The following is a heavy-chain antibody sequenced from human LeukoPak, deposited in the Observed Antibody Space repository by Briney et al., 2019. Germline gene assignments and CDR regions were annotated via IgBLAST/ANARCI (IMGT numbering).Heavy chain of an antibody. CDR2: INAGNGNT. CDR3: ARDVLGGIAAAGPPGGY. Sequence: GASVKVSCKASGYTFTSYAMHWVRQAPGQRLEWMGWINAGNGNTKYSQKFQGRVTITRDTSASTAYMELSSLRSEDTAVYYCARDVLGGIAAAGPPGGYGGQGPLVTVSS. J-gene: IGHJ4*02. V-gene: IGHV1-3*01. CDR1: GYTFTSYA. D-gene: IGHD6-13*01.